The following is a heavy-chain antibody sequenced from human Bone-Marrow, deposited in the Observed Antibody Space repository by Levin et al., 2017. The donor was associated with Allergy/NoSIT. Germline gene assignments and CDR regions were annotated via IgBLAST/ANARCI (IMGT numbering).Heavy chain of an antibody. D-gene: IGHD3-16*01. J-gene: IGHJ3*02. V-gene: IGHV3-30-3*01. CDR1: GFTFSRHA. CDR3: ARGSARDYVWGSSIRSGPLDI. CDR2: ISYDGNKK. Sequence: PGGSLRLSCAASGFTFSRHAVHWVRQAPGKGLEWVAVISYDGNKKYYADSVKGRFSMSRDSSKNTVFLQMDSLRPEDTAVYFCARGSARDYVWGSSIRSGPLDIWGQGKMVTVSS.